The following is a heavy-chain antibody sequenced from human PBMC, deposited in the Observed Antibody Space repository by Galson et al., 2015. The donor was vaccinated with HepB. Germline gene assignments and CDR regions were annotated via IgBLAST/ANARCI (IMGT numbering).Heavy chain of an antibody. D-gene: IGHD5-24*01. J-gene: IGHJ4*02. CDR3: ARVGMATVGGPTFDY. Sequence: SVKVSCKASGYTFTKYSISWVRQAPGQGLEWMGWISASNTNTNYGRYLQGRVTMTTDTSTSAAYMELRSLTSDDTAVYYCARVGMATVGGPTFDYWGQGTLVTVSS. V-gene: IGHV1-18*01. CDR2: ISASNTNT. CDR1: GYTFTKYS.